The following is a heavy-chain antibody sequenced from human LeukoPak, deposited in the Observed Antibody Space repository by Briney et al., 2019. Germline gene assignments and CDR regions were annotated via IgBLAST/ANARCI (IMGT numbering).Heavy chain of an antibody. V-gene: IGHV1-69*13. Sequence: SVKASCKASGGTFSSYAISWVRQAPGQGLEWMGGIIPIFGTANYAQKFQGRVTITADESTSTAYMELSSLRSEDTAVYYCARAVSTGDLVVDNWFDPWGQGTLVTVSS. D-gene: IGHD7-27*01. CDR3: ARAVSTGDLVVDNWFDP. CDR2: IIPIFGTA. CDR1: GGTFSSYA. J-gene: IGHJ5*02.